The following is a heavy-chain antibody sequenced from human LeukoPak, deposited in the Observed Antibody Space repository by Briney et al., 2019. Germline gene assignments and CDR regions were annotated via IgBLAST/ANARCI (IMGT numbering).Heavy chain of an antibody. CDR3: ARDSAPYSSRWFYFFDN. CDR1: GFTFSSYA. CDR2: ISYDGSNK. Sequence: GGSLRLSCAASGFTFSSYAMHWVRQAPGKGLVWVAVISYDGSNKYYADSVKGRFTVSRENSKNILYLQMNSLRAEDTAVYYCARDSAPYSSRWFYFFDNWGQGTLVTVSS. D-gene: IGHD6-13*01. V-gene: IGHV3-30*04. J-gene: IGHJ4*02.